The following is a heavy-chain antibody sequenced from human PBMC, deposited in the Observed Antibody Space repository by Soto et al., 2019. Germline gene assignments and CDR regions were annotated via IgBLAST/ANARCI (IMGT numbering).Heavy chain of an antibody. CDR3: ARADPDASVGF. V-gene: IGHV4-59*11. CDR2: ISYSGSS. D-gene: IGHD3-16*01. J-gene: IGHJ4*02. Sequence: SETLSLTCTVSGGSMSSHYWTWLRQPPGKGLEWIGYISYSGSSYYNPSLKSRVTISADTSRNQFSLRFTSVIAADTAVYFCARADPDASVGFWGQGTLVTVSS. CDR1: GGSMSSHY.